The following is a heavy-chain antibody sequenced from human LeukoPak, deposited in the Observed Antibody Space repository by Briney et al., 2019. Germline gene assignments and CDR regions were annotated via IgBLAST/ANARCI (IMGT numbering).Heavy chain of an antibody. V-gene: IGHV3-7*01. Sequence: GGSLRLSCAASGFTFSSYWMSWLRQAPGKGLDGVANIKQDGSEKYYVDSVKGRFTISRDNAKNSLYLQMNSLRAEDTAMYYCARTVYGDYGDWFDPWGQGTLVTVSS. CDR3: ARTVYGDYGDWFDP. D-gene: IGHD4-17*01. J-gene: IGHJ5*02. CDR1: GFTFSSYW. CDR2: IKQDGSEK.